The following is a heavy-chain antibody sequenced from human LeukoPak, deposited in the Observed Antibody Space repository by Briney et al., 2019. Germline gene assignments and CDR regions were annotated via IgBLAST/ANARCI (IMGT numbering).Heavy chain of an antibody. CDR3: ARGLWSAHRREYYFDS. V-gene: IGHV1-3*01. J-gene: IGHJ4*02. CDR2: INAGNGDT. CDR1: GYTFTNYA. D-gene: IGHD3-3*01. Sequence: ASVTVSCTASGYTFTNYAVNWLRQAPGQRLEWMGWINAGNGDTKFPQNYQARVTITRDASASTAYMELSSLTSEDTAVYFCARGLWSAHRREYYFDSWGQGTLVTVSS.